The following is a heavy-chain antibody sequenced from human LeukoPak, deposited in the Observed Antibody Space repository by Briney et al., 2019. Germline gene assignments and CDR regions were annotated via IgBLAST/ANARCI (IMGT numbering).Heavy chain of an antibody. CDR3: ARGYYDFWSGFAHGPEYFQH. D-gene: IGHD3-3*01. CDR1: GFTFSSYA. V-gene: IGHV3-30*01. J-gene: IGHJ1*01. Sequence: GGSLRLSCAASGFTFSSYALHWVRQAPGKGLEWVAVISYDGSNKYYADSVKGRFTISRDNSKNTLYLQMNSLRAEDTAVYYCARGYYDFWSGFAHGPEYFQHWGQGTLVTVSS. CDR2: ISYDGSNK.